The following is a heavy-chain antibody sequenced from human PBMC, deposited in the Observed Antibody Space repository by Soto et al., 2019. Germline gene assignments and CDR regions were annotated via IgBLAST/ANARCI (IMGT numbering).Heavy chain of an antibody. V-gene: IGHV1-24*01. CDR1: GYTLTELS. D-gene: IGHD5-12*01. Sequence: ASVKVSCKVSGYTLTELSMHWVRQAPGKGLEWMGGFDPEDGETIYAQKFQGRVTMTEDTSTDTAYMELSSLRSEDTAVYYCATGVGYSGYAFDIWGQGTMGTVSS. CDR2: FDPEDGET. J-gene: IGHJ3*02. CDR3: ATGVGYSGYAFDI.